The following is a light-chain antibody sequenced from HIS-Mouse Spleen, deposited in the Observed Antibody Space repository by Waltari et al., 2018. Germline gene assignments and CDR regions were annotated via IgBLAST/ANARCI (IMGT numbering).Light chain of an antibody. Sequence: EIVMTQSPSTLSVSPGERATLSCRASQSVSSNLAWYQQKPGQAPRPLIYGASARATGIPVRFSGSGSGTELTLTISSLQSEDFAVYYCQQYKNWPPMYTFGQGTKLEIK. CDR2: GAS. V-gene: IGKV3-15*01. J-gene: IGKJ2*01. CDR1: QSVSSN. CDR3: QQYKNWPPMYT.